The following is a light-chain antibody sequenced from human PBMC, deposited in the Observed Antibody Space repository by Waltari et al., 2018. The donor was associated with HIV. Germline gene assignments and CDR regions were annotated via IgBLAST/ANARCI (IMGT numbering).Light chain of an antibody. CDR2: AAS. V-gene: IGKV1-39*01. CDR3: QQSYSPVIT. Sequence: DIQMTQSPSSLSASVVDRVTITCRASQSISSYLNWYQQKPGEAPKVLIFAASTLQSGVPSRFSGSGSETDFTLTISSLQPEDFATYYCQQSYSPVITFGQGTRLENK. J-gene: IGKJ5*01. CDR1: QSISSY.